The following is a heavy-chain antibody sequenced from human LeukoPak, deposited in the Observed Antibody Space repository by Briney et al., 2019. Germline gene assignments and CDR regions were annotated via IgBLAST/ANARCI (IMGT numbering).Heavy chain of an antibody. J-gene: IGHJ4*02. V-gene: IGHV4-34*01. CDR3: ARDSSGWYSY. CDR2: INHSGST. CDR1: GGAFSGYY. Sequence: SETLSLTCAVYGGAFSGYYWSWIRQPPGKGREWIGEINHSGSTNYNPSLQSRVTISVDTCKNHVSLKRSTLTVAEPRVYYCARDSSGWYSYWGQGTLVTVSS. D-gene: IGHD6-19*01.